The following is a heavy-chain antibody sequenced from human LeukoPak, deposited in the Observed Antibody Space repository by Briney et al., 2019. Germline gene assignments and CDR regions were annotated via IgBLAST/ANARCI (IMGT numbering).Heavy chain of an antibody. CDR2: ISWNSGSI. V-gene: IGHV3-9*01. D-gene: IGHD3-10*01. Sequence: GGSLRLSCAASGFTFDDYAMHWVRQAPGKGLEWVSGISWNSGSIGYADSVKGRFTISRDNAKNSLYLQMNSLRAEDTAVYYCARDADYYGSFDYWGQGTLVTVSS. J-gene: IGHJ4*02. CDR1: GFTFDDYA. CDR3: ARDADYYGSFDY.